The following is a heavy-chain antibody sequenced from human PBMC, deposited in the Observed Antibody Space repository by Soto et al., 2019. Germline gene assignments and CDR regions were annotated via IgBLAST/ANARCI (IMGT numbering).Heavy chain of an antibody. CDR3: ARAFKEVFDY. CDR2: ISSSSSYI. Sequence: VGSLRLSCAASGFTFCSYSMNWVRQAPGKGLEWVSSISSSSSYIYYADSVKGRFTISRDNAKNSLYLQMNSLRAEDTAVYYCARAFKEVFDYWGQGTLVIVSS. V-gene: IGHV3-21*01. CDR1: GFTFCSYS. J-gene: IGHJ4*02.